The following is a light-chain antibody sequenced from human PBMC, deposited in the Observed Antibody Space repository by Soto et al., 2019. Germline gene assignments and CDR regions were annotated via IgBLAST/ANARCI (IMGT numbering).Light chain of an antibody. CDR3: AAWDDSLSGRV. CDR1: SANIGSNY. Sequence: QSVLTKPPSAAGTPGQSVTISWSGISANIGSNYVYWYQQLPGTAPKLLIYSNNQRPSGVPDRFSGSKSGTSASLAISGLRSEDEADYYCAAWDDSLSGRVFGTGTKVTVL. J-gene: IGLJ1*01. V-gene: IGLV1-47*02. CDR2: SNN.